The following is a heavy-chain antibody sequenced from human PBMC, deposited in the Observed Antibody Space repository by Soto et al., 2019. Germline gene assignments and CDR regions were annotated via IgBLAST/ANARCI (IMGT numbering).Heavy chain of an antibody. V-gene: IGHV4-38-2*01. CDR2: IYHSGST. J-gene: IGHJ4*02. CDR1: GYSISSGYY. Sequence: KSSETLSLTCAVTGYSISSGYYCGWIRQPPGKGLEWIGSIYHSGSTYYNPSLKSRVTISVDTSKNQFSLKLSSVTAADTAVYYCASESASAGGTGTTGTLFDYWGQGTLVTVSS. D-gene: IGHD1-1*01. CDR3: ASESASAGGTGTTGTLFDY.